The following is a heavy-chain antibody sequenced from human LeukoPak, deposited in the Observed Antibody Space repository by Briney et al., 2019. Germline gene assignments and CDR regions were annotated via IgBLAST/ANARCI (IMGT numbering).Heavy chain of an antibody. CDR3: AREKTTVVTPDDAFDI. J-gene: IGHJ3*02. CDR2: IYYSGST. CDR1: GGSISSYY. D-gene: IGHD4-23*01. V-gene: IGHV4-59*01. Sequence: SETLSLTCTVSGGSISSYYWSWIRQPPGKGLEWIGYIYYSGSTNYNPSLKRRVTISVDTSKNQFSLKLSSVTAADTAVCYCAREKTTVVTPDDAFDIWAQGTMVTVSS.